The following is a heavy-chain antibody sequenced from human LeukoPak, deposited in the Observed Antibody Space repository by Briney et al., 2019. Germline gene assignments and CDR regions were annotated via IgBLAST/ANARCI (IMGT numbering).Heavy chain of an antibody. J-gene: IGHJ4*02. CDR1: GFTFISNS. CDR3: ARDQEDYDFWSGYPFDY. CDR2: ISSSSSYI. V-gene: IGHV3-21*01. Sequence: GGSLRLSCAASGFTFISNSRNWVRQAPGKGLDWSSSISSSSSYIYYADSVKGRFTISRDNAKNSLYLQMNSLRAEDTAVYYCARDQEDYDFWSGYPFDYWGQGTLVTVSS. D-gene: IGHD3-3*01.